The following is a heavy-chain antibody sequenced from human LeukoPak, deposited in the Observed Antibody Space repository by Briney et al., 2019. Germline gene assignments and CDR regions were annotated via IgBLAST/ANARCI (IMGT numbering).Heavy chain of an antibody. Sequence: GGSLRLSCVASGFTFSSYAMDWVRQAPGKGLEWVSAISGSGGNTYYADSVKGRFTISRDHSRTTLFLQMNSLRAEDTAVYYCAKDLHDYGNYVGWFDSWGQGTLVTVSS. CDR3: AKDLHDYGNYVGWFDS. CDR1: GFTFSSYA. J-gene: IGHJ5*01. CDR2: ISGSGGNT. V-gene: IGHV3-23*01. D-gene: IGHD4-11*01.